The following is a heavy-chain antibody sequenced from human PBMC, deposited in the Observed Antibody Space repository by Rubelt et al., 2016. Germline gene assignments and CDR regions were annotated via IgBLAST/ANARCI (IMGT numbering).Heavy chain of an antibody. CDR1: GDSISSSSVT. CDR3: VRKTANFDY. CDR2: TYYRSKLYN. J-gene: IGHJ4*01. V-gene: IGHV6-1*01. D-gene: IGHD1-1*01. Sequence: QVQLQQSGPGLVKPSQTLSLTCAVSGDSISSSSVTWNWIRQSPSRGLEWLARTYYRSKLYNDYAVSVKSRITINPDTSKNQFSLQLNSVTPEDTAVYYCVRKTANFDYWGQGTLVTVSS.